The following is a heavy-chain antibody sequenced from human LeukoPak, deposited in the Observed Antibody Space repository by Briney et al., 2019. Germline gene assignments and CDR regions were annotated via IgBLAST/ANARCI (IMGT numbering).Heavy chain of an antibody. Sequence: SETLSLTCTVSGGSISSGDYYWSWIRQPPGKGLEWIGYIYYSGSTYYNPSLKSRVTISVDTSKNQFSLKLSSVTAADTAVYYCARLGAYYDFWSGLGYWGQGTLVTVSS. CDR2: IYYSGST. J-gene: IGHJ4*02. V-gene: IGHV4-30-4*08. CDR1: GGSISSGDYY. D-gene: IGHD3-3*01. CDR3: ARLGAYYDFWSGLGY.